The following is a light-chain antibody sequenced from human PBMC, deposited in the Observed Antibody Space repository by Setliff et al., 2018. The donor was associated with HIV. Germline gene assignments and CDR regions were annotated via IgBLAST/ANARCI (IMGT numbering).Light chain of an antibody. Sequence: QSVLTQPPSASGTPGQRVTISCSGSSSNIGVNTVDWYQHPPGTAPKLLIYSVNQRPSGVPDRFSGSKSGTSASLAISGLQSEDEADYYCAAWDNSLKGYVFGTGTKVTVL. CDR2: SVN. J-gene: IGLJ1*01. CDR1: SSNIGVNT. CDR3: AAWDNSLKGYV. V-gene: IGLV1-44*01.